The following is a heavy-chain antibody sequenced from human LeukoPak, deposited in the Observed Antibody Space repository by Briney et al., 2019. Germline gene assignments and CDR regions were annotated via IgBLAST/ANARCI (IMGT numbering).Heavy chain of an antibody. Sequence: RSGGSLRLSCAASGFTFDDYGMSWVRQAPGKGLEWVSGINWNGGSTGYADSVKGRFTISRDNAKNSLYLQMNSLRAEDTAVYYCARAFIWELPRGFDYWGQGTLVTVSS. CDR1: GFTFDDYG. CDR2: INWNGGST. D-gene: IGHD1-26*01. CDR3: ARAFIWELPRGFDY. J-gene: IGHJ4*02. V-gene: IGHV3-20*04.